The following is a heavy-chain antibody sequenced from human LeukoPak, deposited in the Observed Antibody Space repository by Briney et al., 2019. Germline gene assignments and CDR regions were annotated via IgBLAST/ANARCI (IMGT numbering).Heavy chain of an antibody. CDR2: IIPIFGTA. J-gene: IGHJ5*02. CDR1: GGTFSSYA. V-gene: IGHV1-69*06. CDR3: ARDGVTTVQTPYNWFDP. D-gene: IGHD4-11*01. Sequence: GASVKVSCKASGGTFSSYAISWVRQAPGQGLEWMGGIIPIFGTANYAQKFQGRVTITADKSTSTAYMELSSLRSEDTAVYYCARDGVTTVQTPYNWFDPWGQGTLVTVSS.